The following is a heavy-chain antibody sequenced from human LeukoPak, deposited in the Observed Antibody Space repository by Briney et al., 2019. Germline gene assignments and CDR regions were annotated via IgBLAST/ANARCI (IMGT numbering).Heavy chain of an antibody. V-gene: IGHV3-7*04. J-gene: IGHJ6*02. CDR1: GFTFSSTC. Sequence: GGSLRLSCVASGFTFSSTCMTWVRQAPGKGLEWVANKKQDGRENYYVDPVKGRFTISRDNAKNSLSLQINSLRAEDTAVYYCAREKWLRYYYGMDVWGQGTTVTVSS. CDR2: KKQDGREN. CDR3: AREKWLRYYYGMDV. D-gene: IGHD3-22*01.